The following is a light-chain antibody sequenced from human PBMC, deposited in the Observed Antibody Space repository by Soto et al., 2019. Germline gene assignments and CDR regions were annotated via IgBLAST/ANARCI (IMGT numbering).Light chain of an antibody. V-gene: IGLV2-14*01. J-gene: IGLJ2*01. CDR1: SSDVGGYNY. CDR3: SSYTSCSTPV. Sequence: QSALTQPASVSGSPGQSITISCTGTSSDVGGYNYVSWYQQHPGKAPKLMIYDVSNRPSGVSNRFSGSKSGNTASLTISGLQAEYEADYYCSSYTSCSTPVFGGETKLTVL. CDR2: DVS.